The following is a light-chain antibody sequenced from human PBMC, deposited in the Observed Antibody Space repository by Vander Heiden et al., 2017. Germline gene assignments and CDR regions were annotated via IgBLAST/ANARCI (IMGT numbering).Light chain of an antibody. V-gene: IGLV3-1*01. CDR1: HLGDKY. CDR3: QAWDSGTVV. CDR2: QDT. J-gene: IGLJ2*01. Sequence: SYELTQPPSVSVSPGQTASITCSGDHLGDKYVCWYQQKPGQSPVLVIYQDTKRPSGIPERFSGSNSGNTATLTISGTQSMDEADYYCQAWDSGTVVFGGGTKMTVL.